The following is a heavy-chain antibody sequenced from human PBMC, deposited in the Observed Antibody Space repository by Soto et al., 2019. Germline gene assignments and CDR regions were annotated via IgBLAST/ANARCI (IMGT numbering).Heavy chain of an antibody. Sequence: QLLESGGGLVQTGGSLRLSCAASGFTLSHYAMTWFRQAPGKGLEWVSGISAGGGSTNYADSVKSRFTISRDNYKNPRYLQMNSQRGEYTVVYYCARPRGRDIYCYGMDVWGQGTTVTVSS. CDR3: ARPRGRDIYCYGMDV. CDR1: GFTLSHYA. V-gene: IGHV3-23*01. J-gene: IGHJ6*02. CDR2: ISAGGGST. D-gene: IGHD3-10*01.